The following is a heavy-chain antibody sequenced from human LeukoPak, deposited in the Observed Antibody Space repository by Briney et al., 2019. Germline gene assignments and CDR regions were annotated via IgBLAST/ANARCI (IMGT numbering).Heavy chain of an antibody. CDR1: GGSVSSGSYY. Sequence: SETLSLTCTVSGGSVSSGSYYWSWIRQPPGKGLEWIGYIYYSGSTNYNPSLKSRVTISVDTSKNQFSLKLSSVTAADTAVYYCARIVSESWFDPWGQGTLVTVSS. D-gene: IGHD2/OR15-2a*01. CDR3: ARIVSESWFDP. J-gene: IGHJ5*02. CDR2: IYYSGST. V-gene: IGHV4-61*01.